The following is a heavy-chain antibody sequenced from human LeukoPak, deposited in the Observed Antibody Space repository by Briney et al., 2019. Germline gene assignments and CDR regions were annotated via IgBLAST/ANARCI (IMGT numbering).Heavy chain of an antibody. D-gene: IGHD6-13*01. CDR1: GGSISSYY. CDR3: AREIAERGINWFDP. CDR2: IYYSGST. Sequence: SETLSLTCTVSGGSISSYYWSWIRQPPGKGLEWIGYIYYSGSTNHNPSLKSRVTISVDTSKNQFSLKLSSVTAADTAVYYCAREIAERGINWFDPWGQGTLVTVSS. V-gene: IGHV4-59*01. J-gene: IGHJ5*02.